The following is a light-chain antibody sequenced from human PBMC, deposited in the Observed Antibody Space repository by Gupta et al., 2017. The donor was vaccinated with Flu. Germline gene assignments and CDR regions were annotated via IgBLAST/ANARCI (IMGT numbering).Light chain of an antibody. Sequence: LVLPQSPSASASLGASVKLTCTLSSGHSSYAIAWHQQQPEKGPRYLMKLNSDGSHSKGDGIPDRFSGSSSGADRYLTISSRQAEDEDDYYCQTWGTGIRVFGGGTKLTVL. V-gene: IGLV4-69*01. J-gene: IGLJ3*02. CDR2: LNSDGSH. CDR1: SGHSSYA. CDR3: QTWGTGIRV.